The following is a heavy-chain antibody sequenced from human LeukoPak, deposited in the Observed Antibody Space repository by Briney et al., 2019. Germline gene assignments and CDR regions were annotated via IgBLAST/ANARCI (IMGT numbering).Heavy chain of an antibody. CDR3: ARGELLATVVTPGGLNWFDS. D-gene: IGHD4-23*01. Sequence: SETLSLTCAVYGGSFSDSCWSWIRQPPGKGLEWIGEINHSGSTNYNPSLKSRVTISVDTSKNQFSLKLNSVTAADTAVYYCARGELLATVVTPGGLNWFDSWGQGTLVTVSS. J-gene: IGHJ5*01. CDR2: INHSGST. V-gene: IGHV4-34*01. CDR1: GGSFSDSC.